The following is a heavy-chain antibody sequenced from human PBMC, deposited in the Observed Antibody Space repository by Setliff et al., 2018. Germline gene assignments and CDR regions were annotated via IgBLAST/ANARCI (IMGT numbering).Heavy chain of an antibody. CDR1: GGSISSHY. V-gene: IGHV4-4*07. D-gene: IGHD3-16*01. CDR3: ARGGGGYHSDF. CDR2: LYTSGDT. J-gene: IGHJ4*02. Sequence: SETLSLTCTVSGGSISSHYWTWIRQPAGKGLEWIGRLYTSGDTNYNPSLKSRVSMSLDTSKNQFSLKLSSVTAADTAVYYCARGGGGYHSDFWGPGILVTVSS.